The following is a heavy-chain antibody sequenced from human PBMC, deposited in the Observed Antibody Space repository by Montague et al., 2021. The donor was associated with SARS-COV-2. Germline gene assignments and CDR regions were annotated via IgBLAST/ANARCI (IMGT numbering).Heavy chain of an antibody. V-gene: IGHV4-39*01. CDR1: GGPISGSSYY. D-gene: IGHD5-18*01. Sequence: SETLSLTCTVTGGPISGSSYYWGWIRQSPGKGLEWIASVDYSGNTYYSPSLKSRLTISADTSKNQFSLKLNSVTAADTALYYCARREYSYGWGDWGQGTLVTVSS. CDR2: VDYSGNT. CDR3: ARREYSYGWGD. J-gene: IGHJ4*02.